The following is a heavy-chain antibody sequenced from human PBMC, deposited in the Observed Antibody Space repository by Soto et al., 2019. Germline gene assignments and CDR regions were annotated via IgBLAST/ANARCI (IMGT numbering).Heavy chain of an antibody. CDR2: ISGSEGST. V-gene: IGHV3-23*01. Sequence: EVQLLESGGGLVQPGGSLRLSCAASGLTFSSYAMNLVCKSPGKGLEWVSVISGSEGSTYYSDPVKGRFTISRDNPKNKLNLQMNSLRAEDTAVYYCARRSSSWYFDYWGQGTLVTVSS. J-gene: IGHJ4*02. D-gene: IGHD6-13*01. CDR3: ARRSSSWYFDY. CDR1: GLTFSSYA.